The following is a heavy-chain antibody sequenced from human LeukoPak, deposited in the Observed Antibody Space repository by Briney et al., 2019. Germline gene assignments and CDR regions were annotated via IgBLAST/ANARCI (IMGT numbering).Heavy chain of an antibody. D-gene: IGHD3-10*01. J-gene: IGHJ5*02. CDR2: IYYSGST. CDR3: ASYYYGSGSYNWFDP. Sequence: SETLSLTCTVSGGSVSSGSYYWSWIRQPPGKGLEWIGYIYYSGSTNYNPSLKSRVTISVDTSKNQFSLKLSSVTAAYTAVYYCASYYYGSGSYNWFDPWGQGTLVTVSS. V-gene: IGHV4-61*01. CDR1: GGSVSSGSYY.